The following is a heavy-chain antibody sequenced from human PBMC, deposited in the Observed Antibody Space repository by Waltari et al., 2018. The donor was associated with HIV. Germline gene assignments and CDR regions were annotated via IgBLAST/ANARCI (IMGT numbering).Heavy chain of an antibody. CDR1: GFSVTRNY. Sequence: EVQLVESGGGLVQPGGSLRLSCAASGFSVTRNYMSWVRQAPGKGREGVPVVLRDVTTTMAEAVGGRFTASRENSKNTLFLQMTVRGAEDTSIYYCLRDPLGGGGNRGLTPHWGQGTLVTVSA. D-gene: IGHD3-10*01. V-gene: IGHV3-66*01. CDR2: VLRDVTT. CDR3: LRDPLGGGGNRGLTPH. J-gene: IGHJ4*02.